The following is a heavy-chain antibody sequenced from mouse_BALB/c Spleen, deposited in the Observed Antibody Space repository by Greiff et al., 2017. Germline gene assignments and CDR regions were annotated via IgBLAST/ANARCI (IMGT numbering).Heavy chain of an antibody. CDR3: ARDDYDYDEGAWFAY. Sequence: EVQVVESGGGLVKPGGSLKLSCAASGFTFSSYAMSWVRQSPEKRLEWVAEISSGGSYTYYPDTVTGRFTISRDNAKNTLYLEMSSLRSEDTAMYYCARDDYDYDEGAWFAYWGQGTLVTVSA. CDR1: GFTFSSYA. V-gene: IGHV5-9-4*01. D-gene: IGHD2-4*01. CDR2: ISSGGSYT. J-gene: IGHJ3*01.